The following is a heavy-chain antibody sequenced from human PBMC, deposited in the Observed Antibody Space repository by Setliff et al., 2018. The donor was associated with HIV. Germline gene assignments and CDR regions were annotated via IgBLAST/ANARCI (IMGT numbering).Heavy chain of an antibody. CDR1: GYSISSGYY. V-gene: IGHV4-38-2*02. D-gene: IGHD3-16*01. Sequence: PSETLSLTCTVSGYSISSGYYWGWIRQPPGKGLEWIGSIYYDGRTFYKPSLESRLTISVDTSKNQFSLRLNSVTAADTAVYFCARGGAVSADFDSWGQGTLVTVSS. CDR2: IYYDGRT. J-gene: IGHJ4*02. CDR3: ARGGAVSADFDS.